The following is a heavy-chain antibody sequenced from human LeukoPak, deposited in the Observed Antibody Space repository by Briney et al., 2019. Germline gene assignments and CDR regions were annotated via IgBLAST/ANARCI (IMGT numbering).Heavy chain of an antibody. J-gene: IGHJ5*02. V-gene: IGHV4-61*02. CDR1: GGSISSGSYY. CDR2: IYTSGST. D-gene: IGHD3-22*01. Sequence: SETLSLTCTVSGGSISSGSYYWSWIRQPAGKGLEWIGRIYTSGSTNYNPSLKSRVTISVDTSKNQFSLKLSSVTAADTAVYYCAREQGGLSCYYDSSGYYLWGQGTLVTVSS. CDR3: AREQGGLSCYYDSSGYYL.